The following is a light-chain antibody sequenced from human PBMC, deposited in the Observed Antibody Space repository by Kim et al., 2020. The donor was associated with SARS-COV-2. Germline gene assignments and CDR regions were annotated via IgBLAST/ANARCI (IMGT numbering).Light chain of an antibody. CDR1: NNDIGSYDY. CDR3: SSVTTSNTLV. Sequence: QSALTQPASVSGSPGQSISISCSGTNNDIGSYDYVSWYRQHPGRAPELMISDVTKRPSGVSTRFSGSKSGNTAHLTISGLQAEDEADYYCSSVTTSNTLVFGGGTQLTVL. CDR2: DVT. J-gene: IGLJ3*02. V-gene: IGLV2-14*03.